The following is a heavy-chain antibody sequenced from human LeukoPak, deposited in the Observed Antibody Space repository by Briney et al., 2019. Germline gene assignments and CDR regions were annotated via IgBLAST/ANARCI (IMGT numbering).Heavy chain of an antibody. CDR3: ASRSSGYGELDY. CDR2: INHSGRT. J-gene: IGHJ4*02. CDR1: GGSFSGYY. Sequence: SETLSLTCAVYGGSFSGYYWSWIRQPPGKGLEWIGEINHSGRTNYNPSLKSRVTISVDTSKNQFSLKLSSVTAADTAVYYCASRSSGYGELDYWGQGTLVTVSS. D-gene: IGHD3-22*01. V-gene: IGHV4-34*01.